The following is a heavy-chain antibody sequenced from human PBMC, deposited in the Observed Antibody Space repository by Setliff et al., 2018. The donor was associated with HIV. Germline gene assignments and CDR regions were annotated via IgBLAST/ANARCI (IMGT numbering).Heavy chain of an antibody. J-gene: IGHJ4*02. V-gene: IGHV1-69*05. CDR2: IIPIFGTA. CDR1: GGTFSSYA. D-gene: IGHD2-2*02. CDR3: ARALYTNLAHFDY. Sequence: ASVKVSCKSSGGTFSSYAINWVRQAPGQGLEWMGGIIPIFGTANYAQKFQVRVTMTSDTYTSTVYMDLSSLGSEETAVYYCARALYTNLAHFDYWGQGTLVTVSS.